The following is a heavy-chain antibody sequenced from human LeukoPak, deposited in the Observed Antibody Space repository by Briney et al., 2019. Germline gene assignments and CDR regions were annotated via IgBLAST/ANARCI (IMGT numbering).Heavy chain of an antibody. CDR2: ISYDGSNK. J-gene: IGHJ4*02. CDR3: ARSITMVRGANSPHFDY. Sequence: GGSLRLSCAASGFTFSSYAMHWVRQAPGKGLEWVAVISYDGSNKYYADSVKGRFTISRDNSKNTLYLQMISLRAEDTAVYYCARSITMVRGANSPHFDYWGQGTLVTVSS. D-gene: IGHD3-10*01. CDR1: GFTFSSYA. V-gene: IGHV3-30-3*01.